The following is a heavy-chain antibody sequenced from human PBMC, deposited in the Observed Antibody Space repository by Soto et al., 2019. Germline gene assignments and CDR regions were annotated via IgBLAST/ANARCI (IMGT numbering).Heavy chain of an antibody. Sequence: PGGSLRLSCAVSGFTFSAYWMHWVRQVPGKGLTWVSRISDDGSTATYADSVKGRFVISRDNAKNSLYLEMNTLGVDDSGLYYCARGPRVSSTGTGAHWGRGTLVTVSS. D-gene: IGHD1-1*01. V-gene: IGHV3-74*01. J-gene: IGHJ4*02. CDR1: GFTFSAYW. CDR2: ISDDGSTA. CDR3: ARGPRVSSTGTGAH.